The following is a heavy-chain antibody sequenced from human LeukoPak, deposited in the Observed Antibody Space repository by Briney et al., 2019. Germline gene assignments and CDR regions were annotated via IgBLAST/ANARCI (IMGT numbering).Heavy chain of an antibody. J-gene: IGHJ4*02. Sequence: GGSLRLSCAASGVTVSKNYYMNWVRQAPGKGLEWVSVIYSAGSTYYADSEKGRFTISRDNSKNTVYLQMNSLRAEDTAVYYCARGHDHGGAWYYFDCWGQGTLVIVSS. CDR3: ARGHDHGGAWYYFDC. CDR2: IYSAGST. V-gene: IGHV3-53*01. CDR1: GVTVSKNY. D-gene: IGHD4-23*01.